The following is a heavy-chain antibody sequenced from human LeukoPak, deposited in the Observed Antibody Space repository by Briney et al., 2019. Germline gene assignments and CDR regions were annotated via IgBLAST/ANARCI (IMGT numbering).Heavy chain of an antibody. CDR3: ARGDGYNFFDY. CDR1: EFTFSSYA. V-gene: IGHV3-23*03. D-gene: IGHD5-24*01. J-gene: IGHJ4*02. CDR2: FYVGGAT. Sequence: GGSLRLSCAASEFTFSSYAMSWVRQAPGKGLEWVSVFYVGGATYYADSVKGRFTISRDNSENTLYLQMKSLRAEDTAVYYCARGDGYNFFDYWGQGTLVTVSS.